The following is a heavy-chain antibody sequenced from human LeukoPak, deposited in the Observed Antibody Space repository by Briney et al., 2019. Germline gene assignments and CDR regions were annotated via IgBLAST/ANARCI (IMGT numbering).Heavy chain of an antibody. CDR2: IRYDGSNK. Sequence: PGGSLRLSCAASGFTFSSYGMHWVRQAPGKGLEWVAFIRYDGSNKYYADPVKGRFTISRDNSKNTLYLQMNSLGAEDTAVYYCGKGDDFWSGYRFDSGGKEPLVPSPQ. CDR1: GFTFSSYG. V-gene: IGHV3-30*02. CDR3: GKGDDFWSGYRFDS. J-gene: IGHJ4*02. D-gene: IGHD3-3*01.